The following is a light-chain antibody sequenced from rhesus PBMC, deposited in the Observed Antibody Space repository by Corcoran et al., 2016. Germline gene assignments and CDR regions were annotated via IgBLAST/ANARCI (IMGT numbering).Light chain of an antibody. J-gene: IGKJ1*01. Sequence: DIQMTQSPSSLSASVGDTVTITCRASQGISIWLAWYQQKPGKAPNLLIYKASSLQAGVPSRFSGSGSGTDSTLTISSLQSEDFATYYCQQYNSRPWTFGQGTKVEIK. V-gene: IGKV1-22*01. CDR3: QQYNSRPWT. CDR2: KAS. CDR1: QGISIW.